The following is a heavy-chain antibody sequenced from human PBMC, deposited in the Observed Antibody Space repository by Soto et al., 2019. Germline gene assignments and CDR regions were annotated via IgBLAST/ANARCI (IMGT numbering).Heavy chain of an antibody. D-gene: IGHD2-2*01. V-gene: IGHV3-23*01. CDR2: IGGNVFTT. Sequence: EVQLLESGGGLVQPGGSLRLSCVVSGFTFGSYAMSWVRHAREKGPEWVAIIGGNVFTTYYADSVKGRFTISGDKSKSKLFMQMNSLRADDTGVYYCGNALRTSLNFFYYMDVWGRGTAVTVSS. CDR3: GNALRTSLNFFYYMDV. CDR1: GFTFGSYA. J-gene: IGHJ6*03.